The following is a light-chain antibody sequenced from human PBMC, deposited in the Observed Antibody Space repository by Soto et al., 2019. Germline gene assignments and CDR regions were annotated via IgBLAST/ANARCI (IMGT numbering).Light chain of an antibody. CDR1: QSISSY. CDR3: HQSFSTSPWT. J-gene: IGKJ1*01. CDR2: AAS. V-gene: IGKV1-39*01. Sequence: DIQMTQSPSSLSASVGDRVTITCRASQSISSYLNWYQQKPGKAPKLLIYAASSLQSGVPSRFSGSGSGTDFTLTISSLQPEDFATYYCHQSFSTSPWTFCQGINVDI.